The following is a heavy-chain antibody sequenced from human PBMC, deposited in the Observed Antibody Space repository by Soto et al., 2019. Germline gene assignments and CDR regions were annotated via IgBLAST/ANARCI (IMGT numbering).Heavy chain of an antibody. CDR1: GYTLTELS. CDR3: ATALYVSDAFDI. J-gene: IGHJ3*02. Sequence: ASVKVSCKVSGYTLTELSMHWVRQAPGKGLEWMGGFDPEDGETIYAQKFQGRVTMTEDTSTDTAYMELSSLRSEDTAVYYCATALYVSDAFDIWGQGTMVTVSS. V-gene: IGHV1-24*01. CDR2: FDPEDGET. D-gene: IGHD3-16*01.